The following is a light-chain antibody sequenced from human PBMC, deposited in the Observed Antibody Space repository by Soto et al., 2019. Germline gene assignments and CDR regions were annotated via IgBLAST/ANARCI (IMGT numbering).Light chain of an antibody. Sequence: SYELTQPPSVSVSPGQTASITCSGDKLGNKYACWYQQKPGQSPILLIFQDRQRPSGIPERFSGSNSGNTATLTISGTQAMDEADYFCQAWDSSTVVFGGGTQLTVL. V-gene: IGLV3-1*01. CDR3: QAWDSSTVV. CDR1: KLGNKY. J-gene: IGLJ2*01. CDR2: QDR.